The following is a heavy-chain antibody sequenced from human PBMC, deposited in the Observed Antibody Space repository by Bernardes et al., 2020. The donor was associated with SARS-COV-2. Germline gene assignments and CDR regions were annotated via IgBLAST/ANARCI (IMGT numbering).Heavy chain of an antibody. CDR3: SRGAPGS. D-gene: IGHD3-9*01. J-gene: IGHJ5*02. CDR1: GGTFSDNP. Sequence: SETLTLTCAVYGGTFSDNPWTWIRQSPGKGLEWIGQLSHSGISNYNPSLKSRVTMSVDTSKNQFSLNLTSVTAADTAVYFCSRGAPGSWGQGTLVTVSS. CDR2: LSHSGIS. V-gene: IGHV4-34*01.